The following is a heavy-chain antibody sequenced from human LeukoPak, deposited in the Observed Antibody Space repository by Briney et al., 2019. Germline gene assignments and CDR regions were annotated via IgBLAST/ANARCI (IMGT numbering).Heavy chain of an antibody. J-gene: IGHJ4*02. D-gene: IGHD2-21*01. Sequence: ASLKVSCKVSGHTLSELPMSWVRQAPGEGLEWMGGFDPENDERIYAQNLRGRVTMTEDTTTNTAYMELSSLRSDDTAVYYCASDVTSIVPDYWGQGTLVTVSS. CDR2: FDPENDER. V-gene: IGHV1-24*01. CDR1: GHTLSELP. CDR3: ASDVTSIVPDY.